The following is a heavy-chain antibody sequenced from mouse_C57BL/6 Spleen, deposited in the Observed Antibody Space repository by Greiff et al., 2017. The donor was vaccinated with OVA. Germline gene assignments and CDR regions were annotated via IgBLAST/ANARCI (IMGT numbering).Heavy chain of an antibody. CDR3: AREDYYGPWFAY. J-gene: IGHJ3*01. CDR1: GYTFTDYY. CDR2: INPNNGGT. D-gene: IGHD1-2*01. V-gene: IGHV1-26*01. Sequence: EVQLRQSGPELVKPGASVKISCKASGYTFTDYYMNWVKQSHGKSLEWIGDINPNNGGTSYNQKFKGKATLTVDKSSSTAYMELRSLTSEDSAVYYCAREDYYGPWFAYWGQGTLVTVSA.